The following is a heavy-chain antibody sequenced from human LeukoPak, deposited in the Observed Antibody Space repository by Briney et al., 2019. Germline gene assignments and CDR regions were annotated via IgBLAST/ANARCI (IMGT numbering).Heavy chain of an antibody. CDR2: IYTSGST. V-gene: IGHV4-4*07. CDR1: GGSISSYY. D-gene: IGHD3-22*01. CDR3: ARDRYYYDSSGYEMVTLFDY. Sequence: SETLSLTCTVSGGSISSYYWSWIRQPAGKGLEWIGRIYTSGSTNYNPSLKSRVTMSVDTSKNQFSLKLSSVTAADTAVYYCARDRYYYDSSGYEMVTLFDYWGQGTLVTVSS. J-gene: IGHJ4*02.